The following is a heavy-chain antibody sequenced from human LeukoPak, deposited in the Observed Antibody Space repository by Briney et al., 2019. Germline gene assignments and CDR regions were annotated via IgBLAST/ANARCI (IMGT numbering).Heavy chain of an antibody. J-gene: IGHJ4*02. Sequence: PGGSLRLSCATSGFTLSSYSMNWVRQAPGKGLEGISYISSGSATIYYADSVKGRFTVSRDNAKNSVYLQMNSLRAEDTAVYYCARDVEQWLVRVYYFDYWGQGTLVTVSS. CDR2: ISSGSATI. D-gene: IGHD6-19*01. CDR1: GFTLSSYS. V-gene: IGHV3-48*01. CDR3: ARDVEQWLVRVYYFDY.